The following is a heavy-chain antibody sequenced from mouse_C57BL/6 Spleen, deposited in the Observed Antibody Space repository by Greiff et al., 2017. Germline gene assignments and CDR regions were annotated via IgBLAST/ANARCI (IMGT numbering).Heavy chain of an antibody. V-gene: IGHV1-82*01. J-gene: IGHJ2*01. CDR1: GYAFSSSW. CDR3: AREDLYYGNYFDY. Sequence: QVQLQQSGPELVKPGASVKISCKASGYAFSSSWMNWVKQRPGKGLEWIGRIYPGDGDTNYNGKFKGKATLTADKSSSTAYMQLSSLTSEDSAVYFCAREDLYYGNYFDYWGQGTTLTVSS. CDR2: IYPGDGDT. D-gene: IGHD2-1*01.